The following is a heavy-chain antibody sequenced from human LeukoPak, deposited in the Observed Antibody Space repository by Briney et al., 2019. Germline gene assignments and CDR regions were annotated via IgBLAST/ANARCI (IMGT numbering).Heavy chain of an antibody. D-gene: IGHD6-13*01. J-gene: IGHJ4*02. CDR1: GFTFDDYG. Sequence: AGGSLRLSCAASGFTFDDYGMSWVRQAPGKGLEWVSGINWNGGRTGYADSVKGRFTISRDNAKNSLYLQMNSLRAEDTALYHCARGRYSSTWGNFDYWGQGTLVTVSS. CDR3: ARGRYSSTWGNFDY. V-gene: IGHV3-20*01. CDR2: INWNGGRT.